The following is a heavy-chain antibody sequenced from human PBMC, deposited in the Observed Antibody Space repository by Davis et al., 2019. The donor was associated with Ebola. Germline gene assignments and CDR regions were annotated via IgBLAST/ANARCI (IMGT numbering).Heavy chain of an antibody. J-gene: IGHJ6*02. Sequence: SVKVSCKASGGTFSSYAISWVRQAPGQGLEWMGGIIPILGIANYAQKFQGRVTITADKSTSTAYMELSSLRSEDTAVYYCARAGYSSSWYNYYYYGMDVWGQGTTVTVSS. CDR1: GGTFSSYA. CDR3: ARAGYSSSWYNYYYYGMDV. D-gene: IGHD6-13*01. CDR2: IIPILGIA. V-gene: IGHV1-69*10.